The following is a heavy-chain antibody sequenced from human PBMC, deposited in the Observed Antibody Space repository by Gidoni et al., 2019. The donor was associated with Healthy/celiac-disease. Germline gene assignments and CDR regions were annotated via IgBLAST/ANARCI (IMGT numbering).Heavy chain of an antibody. J-gene: IGHJ4*02. Sequence: QVQLVESGGGVVQPGRSLRLSCAASGFTFSSYGMHWVRQAPGKGLEWVAVISYDGSNKYYADSVKGRFTISRDNSKNTLYLQMNSLRAEDTAVYYCAKDGPYSSGWYWGGPAPYYFDYWGQGTLVTVSS. V-gene: IGHV3-30*18. D-gene: IGHD6-19*01. CDR2: ISYDGSNK. CDR1: GFTFSSYG. CDR3: AKDGPYSSGWYWGGPAPYYFDY.